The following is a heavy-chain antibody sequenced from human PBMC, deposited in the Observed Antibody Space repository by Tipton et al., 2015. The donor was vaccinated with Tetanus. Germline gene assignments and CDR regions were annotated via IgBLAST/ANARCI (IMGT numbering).Heavy chain of an antibody. CDR2: IDPNSGGT. CDR3: ARDRGDFIFSGMDV. D-gene: IGHD3-16*01. Sequence: QLVQSGAEVKKPGASVKVSCKASGYTFTGYYIYWVRQAPGQGLEWMGWIDPNSGGTVYAQKFQGRVTMTRDTSISTAYMEVRSLRSDDPAVYYCARDRGDFIFSGMDVWGPGTTVTVS. CDR1: GYTFTGYY. V-gene: IGHV1-2*02. J-gene: IGHJ6*02.